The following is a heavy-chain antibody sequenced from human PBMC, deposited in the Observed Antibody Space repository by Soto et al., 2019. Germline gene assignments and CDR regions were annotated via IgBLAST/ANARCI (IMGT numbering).Heavy chain of an antibody. CDR3: GRQESGSYYGADY. CDR2: IYYSGST. V-gene: IGHV4-59*01. Sequence: SETLSLTCTVSGGSISSYYWSWIRQPPGKGLEWIGYIYYSGSTNYNPSLKSRVTISVDTSKNQFSLKLSSVTAADTAVYYCGRQESGSYYGADYWGQGTLVTVSS. J-gene: IGHJ4*02. D-gene: IGHD1-26*01. CDR1: GGSISSYY.